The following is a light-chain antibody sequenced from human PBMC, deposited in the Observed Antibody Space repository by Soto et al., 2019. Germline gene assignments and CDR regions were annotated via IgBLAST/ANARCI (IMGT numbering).Light chain of an antibody. CDR3: QQSYSTPV. V-gene: IGKV3-15*01. J-gene: IGKJ2*01. CDR1: QSVSSN. Sequence: EIVMTQSPATLSVSPGERATLSCRASQSVSSNLAWYQQKPGQAPRLLIYGASTRATGIPARFSGSGSGTDFTLTISSLQPEDFATYYCQQSYSTPVFGQGTKLEIK. CDR2: GAS.